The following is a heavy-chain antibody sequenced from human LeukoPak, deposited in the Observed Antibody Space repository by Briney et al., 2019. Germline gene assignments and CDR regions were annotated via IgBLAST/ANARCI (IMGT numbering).Heavy chain of an antibody. CDR1: GDSISSYY. CDR3: ARDIPYCSGGSCYRLANWYFDL. J-gene: IGHJ2*01. V-gene: IGHV4-59*01. CDR2: IYYSGST. D-gene: IGHD2-15*01. Sequence: SETLSLTCTVSGDSISSYYWSWIRQPPGKGLEWIGYIYYSGSTNYNPSLKSRVTISVDTSKNQFSLKLSSVTAADTAVYYCARDIPYCSGGSCYRLANWYFDLWGRGTLVTVSS.